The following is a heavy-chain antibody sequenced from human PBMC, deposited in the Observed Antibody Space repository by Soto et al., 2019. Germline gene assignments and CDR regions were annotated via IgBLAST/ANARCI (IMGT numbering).Heavy chain of an antibody. Sequence: QVPLVQSGAEVKKSGASVKVSCKPSGYSFSDYFIQWVRQAPGQGLEWVAWINPKTAATNYAKKFQGRVSLTWDTSSTTAYMELTRLRPDDTAVYYCARIKWGLNYYNGMDVW. V-gene: IGHV1-2*02. CDR1: GYSFSDYF. CDR2: INPKTAAT. CDR3: ARIKWGLNYYNGMDV. D-gene: IGHD1-26*01. J-gene: IGHJ6*01.